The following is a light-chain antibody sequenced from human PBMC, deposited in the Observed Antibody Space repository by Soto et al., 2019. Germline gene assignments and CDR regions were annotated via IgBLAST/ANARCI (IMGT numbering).Light chain of an antibody. CDR3: QLYNTGM. J-gene: IGKJ1*01. V-gene: IGKV3-20*01. CDR2: GGS. CDR1: QSADSDY. Sequence: IVLTQSPGTLSLTAGERATLSCRASQSADSDYFAWYQQKPGQAPRLLIYGGSRRATGIPDRFSGGGSGTDFTLTISRPEPEDYAVYYCQLYNTGMFGQGTKVEI.